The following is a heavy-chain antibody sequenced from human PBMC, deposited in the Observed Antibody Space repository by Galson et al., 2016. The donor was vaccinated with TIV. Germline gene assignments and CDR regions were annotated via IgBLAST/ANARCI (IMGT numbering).Heavy chain of an antibody. V-gene: IGHV3-23*01. CDR2: ISGSGGIT. Sequence: SLRLSCAASGFTFNNYAMHWVRQAPGKGLEWVSGISGSGGITYIAESVKGRFAISRDNSRDTLYLQLNSLRAEDTAVYYCAKLRNYGGDALESWGQGTMVTVSS. CDR3: AKLRNYGGDALES. D-gene: IGHD4-23*01. J-gene: IGHJ3*02. CDR1: GFTFNNYA.